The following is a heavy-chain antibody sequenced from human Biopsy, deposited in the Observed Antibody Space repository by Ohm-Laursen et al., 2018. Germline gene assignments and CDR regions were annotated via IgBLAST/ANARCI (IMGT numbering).Heavy chain of an antibody. V-gene: IGHV1-69*17. CDR3: AADSGSGSHFRFDY. CDR2: IIAVSGLV. CDR1: GGTFSNYA. D-gene: IGHD3-10*01. J-gene: IGHJ4*02. Sequence: SSVKVSCKASGGTFSNYAISWVRQAPGEGLEWMGGIIAVSGLVNYAPKFQGRVSITADKSTTTAYMDLSSLRSEDTAVYYCAADSGSGSHFRFDYWGQGALVSVSS.